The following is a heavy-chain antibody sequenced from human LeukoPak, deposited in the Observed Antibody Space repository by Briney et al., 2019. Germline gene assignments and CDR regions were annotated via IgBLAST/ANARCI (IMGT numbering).Heavy chain of an antibody. CDR2: ISNDGSRK. CDR1: GFTFSRHG. D-gene: IGHD3-3*01. V-gene: IGHV3-30*03. Sequence: GGSLRLSCAPSGFTFSRHGMHWVRQVPGKVLEWVAIISNDGSRKYYAHSVEGRFTISRDNSKNTLYLQMDSLRAEDTAVYYCARDRAWNYFDYWGQGTLVTVSS. J-gene: IGHJ4*02. CDR3: ARDRAWNYFDY.